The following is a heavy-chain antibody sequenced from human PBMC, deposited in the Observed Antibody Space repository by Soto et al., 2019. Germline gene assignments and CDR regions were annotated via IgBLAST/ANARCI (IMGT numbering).Heavy chain of an antibody. CDR1: SGSISNYY. J-gene: IGHJ4*02. D-gene: IGHD3-22*01. CDR3: ARDLGYYDRSGPRIDY. V-gene: IGHV4-59*01. CDR2: IYYSGTT. Sequence: QVQLQESGPGLVKPSETLSLTCTVSSGSISNYYWSWIRQPPGKGLEWLGYIYYSGTTNYNPALKSRVTISIDTSEKQFYLRLSSVTAADTAVYYCARDLGYYDRSGPRIDYWGQGVLVTVSS.